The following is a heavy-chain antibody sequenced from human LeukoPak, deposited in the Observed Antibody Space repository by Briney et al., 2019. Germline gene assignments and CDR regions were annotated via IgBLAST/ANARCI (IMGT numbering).Heavy chain of an antibody. Sequence: PSGTLSLTCAVSGGSISTTPWWGWFRQPPGKGLEWIGEIFQTGRTSYNPSLKSRLIISLDKSRNQFSLELSSVTAADTAVYYCARVPAFYYGDYWTSSNSFAYWGQGTLVTVSS. D-gene: IGHD4-17*01. V-gene: IGHV4-4*02. CDR2: IFQTGRT. CDR3: ARVPAFYYGDYWTSSNSFAY. CDR1: GGSISTTPW. J-gene: IGHJ4*02.